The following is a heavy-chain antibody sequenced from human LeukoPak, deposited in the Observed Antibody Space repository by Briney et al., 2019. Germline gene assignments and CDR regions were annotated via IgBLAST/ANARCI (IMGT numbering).Heavy chain of an antibody. CDR2: TYYRAKWDN. CDR3: ARDGEYNWNYASWFDP. CDR1: GDSVSSNSAA. V-gene: IGHV6-1*01. J-gene: IGHJ5*02. D-gene: IGHD1-7*01. Sequence: SQTLSLTCAISGDSVSSNSAAWNWIRQFPSRGLEWLGRTYYRAKWDNDNAVSVKSRITINPDTSKNQFSLQLNSVTPEDTAVYYCARDGEYNWNYASWFDPWGQGTLVTVSS.